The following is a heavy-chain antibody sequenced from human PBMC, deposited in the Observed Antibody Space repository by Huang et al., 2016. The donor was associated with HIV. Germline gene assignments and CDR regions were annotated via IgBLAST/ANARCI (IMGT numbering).Heavy chain of an antibody. CDR3: ARDLYSSGWHAFDT. J-gene: IGHJ3*02. Sequence: QLQLQESGSRLVRPSETLSLTCAVSGGSIISGGYSWSWIRQPPGKGLEWIGYIYQSGTASYNPSLKSRVTMAVDTSKDRCSLKLTSVTAADTAVYYCARDLYSSGWHAFDTWGQGTMVTVSS. CDR2: IYQSGTA. D-gene: IGHD6-19*01. V-gene: IGHV4-30-2*01. CDR1: GGSIISGGYS.